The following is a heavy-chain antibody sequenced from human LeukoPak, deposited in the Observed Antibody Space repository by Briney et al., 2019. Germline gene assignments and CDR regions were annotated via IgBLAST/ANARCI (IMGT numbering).Heavy chain of an antibody. CDR2: IYYSGST. D-gene: IGHD4-23*01. J-gene: IGHJ4*02. CDR3: ARVQAYGGKGYFDY. Sequence: SEALSLTCTVSGGSISSYYWSWIRQPPGKGLEWIGYIYYSGSTNYNPSLKSRVTISVDTSKNQFSLKLSSVTAADTAVYYCARVQAYGGKGYFDYWGQGTLVTVSS. CDR1: GGSISSYY. V-gene: IGHV4-59*01.